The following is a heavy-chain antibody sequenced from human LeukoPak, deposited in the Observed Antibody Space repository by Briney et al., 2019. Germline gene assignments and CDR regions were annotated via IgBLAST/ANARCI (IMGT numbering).Heavy chain of an antibody. CDR3: ARVAYSSGWWGTSNRYYYYYMDV. CDR1: GYTFTSYG. CDR2: ISAYNGNT. Sequence: ASVKVSCKASGYTFTSYGISWVRQAPGQGLEWMGWISAYNGNTNYAQKLQGRVTMTTDTSTSTAYLELRSLRSDDTAVYYCARVAYSSGWWGTSNRYYYYYMDVWGKGTTVTVSS. D-gene: IGHD6-19*01. J-gene: IGHJ6*03. V-gene: IGHV1-18*01.